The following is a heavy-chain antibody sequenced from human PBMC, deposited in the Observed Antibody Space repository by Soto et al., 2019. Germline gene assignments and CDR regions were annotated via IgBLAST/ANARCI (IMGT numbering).Heavy chain of an antibody. D-gene: IGHD3-9*01. Sequence: QLQLQESGPGLVKPSETLSLTCTVSGGSISSSSYYWGWIRQPPGKGLEWIGSIYYSGSTYYNPSLKSRVTISVDTSKNQFSLKLSSVTAADTAVYYCARKRRDYDILTGYYPGWFDPWGQGTLVTVSS. J-gene: IGHJ5*02. CDR1: GGSISSSSYY. V-gene: IGHV4-39*01. CDR3: ARKRRDYDILTGYYPGWFDP. CDR2: IYYSGST.